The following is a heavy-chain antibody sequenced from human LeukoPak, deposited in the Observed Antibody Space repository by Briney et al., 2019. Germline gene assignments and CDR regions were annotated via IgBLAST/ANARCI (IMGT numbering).Heavy chain of an antibody. V-gene: IGHV4-61*01. CDR1: GGSVSSGSYY. CDR2: IYYSGST. J-gene: IGHJ6*02. CDR3: ASADYYGADYGMDV. D-gene: IGHD3-10*01. Sequence: SETLSLTCTVSGGSVSSGSYYWSWIRQPPGKGLEWIAYIYYSGSTNYNPSLKSRVTTSVDTSKNQFSLKLSSVTAADTAVYYCASADYYGADYGMDVWGQGTTVTVSS.